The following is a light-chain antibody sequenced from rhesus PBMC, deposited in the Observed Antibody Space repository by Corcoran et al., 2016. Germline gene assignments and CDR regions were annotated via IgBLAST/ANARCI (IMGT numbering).Light chain of an antibody. CDR2: GAS. Sequence: EIVMTQSPATLSLSPGERATLSCRASQSVSNNLAWYQQKPGQAPKLLIYGASSRATGIPDRFSGSGSGTDFTLTISSLEPADVGVYYCQQDSSWPLTFGGGTKVELK. CDR3: QQDSSWPLT. CDR1: QSVSNN. J-gene: IGKJ4*01. V-gene: IGKV3-42*01.